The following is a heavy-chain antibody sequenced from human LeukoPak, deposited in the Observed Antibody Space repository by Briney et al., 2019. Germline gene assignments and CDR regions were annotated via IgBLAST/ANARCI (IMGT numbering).Heavy chain of an antibody. Sequence: GGSLRLSCAASGFTVSSNYMSWVRQAQGKGLEWVSVIYRGGSTYYADSVKGRFTISRDNSKNTLYLQMNSLRAEGTAVYYCARVIAMTGEYFGYWGQGTLVTVSS. CDR2: IYRGGST. D-gene: IGHD6-19*01. CDR3: ARVIAMTGEYFGY. J-gene: IGHJ4*02. CDR1: GFTVSSNY. V-gene: IGHV3-66*01.